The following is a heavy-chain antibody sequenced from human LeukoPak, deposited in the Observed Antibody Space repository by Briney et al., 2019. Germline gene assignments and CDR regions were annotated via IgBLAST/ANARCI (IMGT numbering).Heavy chain of an antibody. J-gene: IGHJ4*02. CDR3: ARDNKLGYCSSTSCYIDY. Sequence: GGSLRLSCAAPGFTFSSYGMHWVRQAPGKGLEWVAVIWYDGSNKYYADSVKGRFTISRDNSKNTLYLQMNSLRAEDTAVYYCARDNKLGYCSSTSCYIDYWGQGTLVTVSS. D-gene: IGHD2-2*01. V-gene: IGHV3-33*01. CDR2: IWYDGSNK. CDR1: GFTFSSYG.